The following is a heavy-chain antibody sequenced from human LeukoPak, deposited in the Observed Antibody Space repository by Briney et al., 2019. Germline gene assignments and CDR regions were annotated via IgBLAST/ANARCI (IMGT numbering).Heavy chain of an antibody. CDR3: ARDSITMTAFDI. J-gene: IGHJ3*02. D-gene: IGHD3-22*01. CDR1: GGTFSSYA. Sequence: ASVEVSCKASGGTFSSYAISWVRQAPGQGLEWMGGIIPIFCTANYAQKFQGRVMITADESTSTAYMELSSLRSEDTAVYYCARDSITMTAFDIWGQGTMVTVS. V-gene: IGHV1-69*01. CDR2: IIPIFCTA.